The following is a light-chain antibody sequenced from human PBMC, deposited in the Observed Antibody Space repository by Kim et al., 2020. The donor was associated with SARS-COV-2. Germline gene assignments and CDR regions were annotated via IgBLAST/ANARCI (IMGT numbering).Light chain of an antibody. Sequence: GQKVTISCSGSSSNVGKNYVSWYQHLPGAAPKLLIFDSDNRPSWIPDRFSGSKSGASATLDIAGLQTGDEGDYYCATWDSRLSVGVFGGGTRLTVL. V-gene: IGLV1-51*01. CDR1: SSNVGKNY. CDR3: ATWDSRLSVGV. J-gene: IGLJ2*01. CDR2: DSD.